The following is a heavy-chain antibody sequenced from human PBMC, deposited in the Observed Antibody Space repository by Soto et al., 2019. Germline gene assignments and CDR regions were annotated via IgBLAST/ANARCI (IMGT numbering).Heavy chain of an antibody. D-gene: IGHD4-17*01. V-gene: IGHV1-46*03. J-gene: IGHJ4*02. CDR2: INPSGGST. Sequence: QVQLVPSGAEVKKPGASVKVSCKASGYTFTSYYMHWVRQDPGQGLEWMGIINPSGGSTSYAQKFQGRVTMTRDTSTSTVYMELSSLRSEDTAVYYCAREDVARHDYGDSKLDYWGQGTLVTVSS. CDR3: AREDVARHDYGDSKLDY. CDR1: GYTFTSYY.